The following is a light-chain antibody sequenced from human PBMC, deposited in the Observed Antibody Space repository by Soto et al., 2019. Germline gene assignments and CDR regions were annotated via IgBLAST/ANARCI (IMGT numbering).Light chain of an antibody. Sequence: QSALTQPPSASGSPGQSVTLSCTGTSSDVGGYNYVSWYQQHPGKAPKLMIYDVSKRPSGVPARFSGSKSGNTASLTVSGLQAEDEADYYCSSYAGTHIVFGTGTKLTVL. CDR1: SSDVGGYNY. CDR2: DVS. V-gene: IGLV2-8*01. CDR3: SSYAGTHIV. J-gene: IGLJ1*01.